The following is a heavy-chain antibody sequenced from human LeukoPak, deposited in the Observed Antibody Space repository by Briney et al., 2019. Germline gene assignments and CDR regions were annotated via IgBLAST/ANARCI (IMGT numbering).Heavy chain of an antibody. D-gene: IGHD2-2*01. V-gene: IGHV3-7*02. CDR1: GFTFSSYW. CDR3: ARGALGYCNSINCPQLDY. CDR2: IKQDGSEK. J-gene: IGHJ4*02. Sequence: GGSLRLSCAASGFTFSSYWMSWVRQAPGRGLEWVANIKQDGSEKYYVDSVKGRFTISRDNAKNSLYLQMNSLRAEDTAVYYCARGALGYCNSINCPQLDYWGQGTLVTVSS.